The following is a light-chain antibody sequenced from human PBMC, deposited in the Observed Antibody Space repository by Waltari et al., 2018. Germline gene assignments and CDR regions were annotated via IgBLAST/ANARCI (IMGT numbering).Light chain of an antibody. CDR3: AAWDDSLNGLVV. J-gene: IGLJ2*01. CDR2: SNN. Sequence: QSVLTQPPSASGTPGQRVTISCSGSSSNIGSNTVNWYQQLPGTAPKLLIYSNNQRPSGVHDRFSGSKSGTSASLAISGLQSEDEADYYCAAWDDSLNGLVVFGGGTKLTVL. V-gene: IGLV1-44*01. CDR1: SSNIGSNT.